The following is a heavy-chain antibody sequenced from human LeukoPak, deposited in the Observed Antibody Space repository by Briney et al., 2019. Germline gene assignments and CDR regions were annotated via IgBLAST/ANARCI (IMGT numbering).Heavy chain of an antibody. Sequence: SETLSLTCTVSGGSISSGSYYWSWIRQPAGKGLEWIGRIYTSGSTNYNPSLKSRVTISVDTSKNQFSLKLSSVTAADTAVYYCARGGSAVGAFDIWGQGTMVTVSS. CDR3: ARGGSAVGAFDI. J-gene: IGHJ3*02. CDR1: GGSISSGSYY. V-gene: IGHV4-61*02. D-gene: IGHD3-10*01. CDR2: IYTSGST.